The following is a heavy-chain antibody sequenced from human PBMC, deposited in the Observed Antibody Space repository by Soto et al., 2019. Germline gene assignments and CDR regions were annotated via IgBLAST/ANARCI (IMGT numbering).Heavy chain of an antibody. CDR1: GFTVSSNY. CDR3: ARGLDRDCSGGSCYDSYYYYMDV. J-gene: IGHJ6*03. V-gene: IGHV3-53*04. D-gene: IGHD2-15*01. CDR2: IYSGGST. Sequence: PGGSLRLSCAASGFTVSSNYMSWVRQATGKGLEWVSVIYSGGSTYYADSVKGRFTISRHNSKNTLYLQMNSLRAEDTAVYYCARGLDRDCSGGSCYDSYYYYMDVWGKGTTVTVSS.